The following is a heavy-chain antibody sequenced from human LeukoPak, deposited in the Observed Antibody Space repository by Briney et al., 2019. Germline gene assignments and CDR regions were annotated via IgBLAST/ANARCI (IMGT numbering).Heavy chain of an antibody. CDR2: IYYSGST. Sequence: SETLSLTCTVSGGSISSSSYYWGWIRQPPGKGLEWIGSIYYSGSTYYNPSLKSRVTISVDTSKNQFSLKLSSVTAADTAVYYCARDPYDTEGYFDYWGQGTLVTVSS. D-gene: IGHD3-22*01. CDR3: ARDPYDTEGYFDY. CDR1: GGSISSSSYY. V-gene: IGHV4-39*07. J-gene: IGHJ4*02.